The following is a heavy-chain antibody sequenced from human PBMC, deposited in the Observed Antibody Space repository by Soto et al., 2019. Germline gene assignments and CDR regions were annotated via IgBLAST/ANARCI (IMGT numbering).Heavy chain of an antibody. D-gene: IGHD3-16*01. V-gene: IGHV1-46*01. CDR1: RYTFTNFY. CDR2: INPSGGST. CDR3: ARSQLGRPLDV. Sequence: GASVKVSCKASRYTFTNFYIHWLRQAPGQGLEWMGIINPSGGSTTYPQKFQGRVTMTRDTSTSTVHMELITLRSEDTAVYYCARSQLGRPLDVWGPGTTVAVSS. J-gene: IGHJ6*02.